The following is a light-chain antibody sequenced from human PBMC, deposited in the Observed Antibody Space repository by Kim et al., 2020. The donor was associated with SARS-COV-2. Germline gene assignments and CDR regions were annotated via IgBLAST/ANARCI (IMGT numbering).Light chain of an antibody. CDR3: NSRDSSGDHWV. V-gene: IGLV3-19*01. J-gene: IGLJ3*02. CDR2: GKY. CDR1: SLRNYY. Sequence: SSELTQDPAVSVALGQTVRLTCQGDSLRNYYATWYQQRPGQAPVLVLYGKYNRPSGIPDRFSGSASGNTASLTITGAQAEDEADYYCNSRDSSGDHWVFGGGTQLTVL.